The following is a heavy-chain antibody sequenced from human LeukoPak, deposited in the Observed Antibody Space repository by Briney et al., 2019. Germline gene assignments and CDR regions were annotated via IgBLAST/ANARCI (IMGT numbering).Heavy chain of an antibody. CDR2: IIPIFGTA. D-gene: IGHD2-2*01. Sequence: ASVKVSCKASGGTFSSYAISWVRQAPGQGLEWMGGIIPIFGTANYAQKFQGRVTITADESTSTAYMELSSLRSEDTAVYYCARCSTSCYGPDAFDIWGQGTMVTVSS. CDR3: ARCSTSCYGPDAFDI. J-gene: IGHJ3*02. CDR1: GGTFSSYA. V-gene: IGHV1-69*13.